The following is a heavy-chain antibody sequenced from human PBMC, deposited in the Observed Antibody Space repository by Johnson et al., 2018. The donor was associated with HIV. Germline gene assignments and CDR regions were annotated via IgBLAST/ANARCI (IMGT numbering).Heavy chain of an antibody. CDR2: INWNGGNT. CDR3: ARPQGTGDAFDS. V-gene: IGHV3-20*04. J-gene: IGHJ3*02. D-gene: IGHD1-1*01. CDR1: TFIVSSNY. Sequence: VQLVESGGGLVQPGGSLRLSCAASTFIVSSNYMRWVRQAPGKGLEWVSGINWNGGNTGYADSMKGRFAISRDNAKNSLYLQMNSLRAEDTALYYCARPQGTGDAFDSWGQGTMVTVSS.